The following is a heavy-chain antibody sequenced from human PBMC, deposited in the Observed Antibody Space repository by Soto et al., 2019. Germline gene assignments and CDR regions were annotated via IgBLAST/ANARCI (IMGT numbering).Heavy chain of an antibody. J-gene: IGHJ5*02. CDR1: GGYY. CDR3: ARGSYYDSSGYYGP. CDR2: IYYSGST. Sequence: SSETLSLTCTVSGGYYWSWIRQHPGKGLEWIGYIYYSGSTYYNPSLKSRVTISVDTSKNQFSLKLSSVTAADTAVYYCARGSYYDSSGYYGPWGQGTLVTVSS. V-gene: IGHV4-31*03. D-gene: IGHD3-22*01.